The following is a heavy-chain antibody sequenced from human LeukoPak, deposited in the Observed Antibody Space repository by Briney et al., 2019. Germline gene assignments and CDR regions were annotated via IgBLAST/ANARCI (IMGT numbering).Heavy chain of an antibody. CDR1: GYTFIGYY. Sequence: ASVKVSCKASGYTFIGYYMHWVRQAPGQGLEWMGWINPNSGGTNYAQKFQGRVTMTRDTSISTAYMELSRLRSDDTAVYYCARVSDIVVVPAPRTRATVFDYWGQGTLVTVSS. D-gene: IGHD2-2*01. CDR2: INPNSGGT. J-gene: IGHJ4*02. V-gene: IGHV1-2*02. CDR3: ARVSDIVVVPAPRTRATVFDY.